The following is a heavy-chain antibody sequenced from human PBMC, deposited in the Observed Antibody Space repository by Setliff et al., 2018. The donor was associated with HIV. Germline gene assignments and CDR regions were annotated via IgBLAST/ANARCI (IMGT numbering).Heavy chain of an antibody. Sequence: GASVKVSCKASGYTLTNYDINWLRQAAGQGLEWMGWMSGINDAGDSAQKFQGRVSMTKDTSINTAYMELRSLRSEDTAVYYCARVPHVEDSSGWYGNWYFDLWG. CDR1: GYTLTNYD. V-gene: IGHV1-8*02. J-gene: IGHJ2*01. D-gene: IGHD6-19*01. CDR2: MSGINDAG. CDR3: ARVPHVEDSSGWYGNWYFDL.